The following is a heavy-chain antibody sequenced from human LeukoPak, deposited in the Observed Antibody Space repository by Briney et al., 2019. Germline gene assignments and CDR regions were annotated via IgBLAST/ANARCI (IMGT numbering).Heavy chain of an antibody. CDR2: VNHSGYT. V-gene: IGHV4-34*01. CDR3: ARMTTGHDY. J-gene: IGHJ4*02. CDR1: GTSFTSYY. Sequence: SETLSLTCGVSGTSFTSYYWSWIRQTPGKGLEWIGEVNHSGYTNMNPSLKSRVTISVDTSKNQFSLMMTSVTAAGTAVYFCARMTTGHDYWGQGILVIVSS. D-gene: IGHD4-17*01.